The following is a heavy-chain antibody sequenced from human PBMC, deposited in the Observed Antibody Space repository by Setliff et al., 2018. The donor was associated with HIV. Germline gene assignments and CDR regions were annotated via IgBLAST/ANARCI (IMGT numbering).Heavy chain of an antibody. CDR1: GVSVGSGDYY. CDR3: ATRPRIAARPFDY. Sequence: SETLSLTCSVSGVSVGSGDYYWHWIRQHPEKALEWIGYIFHSGDTYYNPSLKSRISMSVDTSKNQFSLELTSLTAADTAVYYCATRPRIAARPFDYRGQGMLVTVS. D-gene: IGHD6-6*01. V-gene: IGHV4-31*03. CDR2: IFHSGDT. J-gene: IGHJ4*02.